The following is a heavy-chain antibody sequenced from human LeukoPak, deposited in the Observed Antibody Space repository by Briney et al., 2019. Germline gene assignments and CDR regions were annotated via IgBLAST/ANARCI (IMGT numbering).Heavy chain of an antibody. Sequence: PGRSLRLSCAASGFTFSSYGMHWVRQAPGKGLEWVAVISYDGSNKYYADSVKGRLTISRDNSKNTLYLQMNSLRAEDTAVYYCAKDLGNGIAVAGSDYWGQGTLVTVSS. D-gene: IGHD6-19*01. J-gene: IGHJ4*02. V-gene: IGHV3-30*18. CDR2: ISYDGSNK. CDR1: GFTFSSYG. CDR3: AKDLGNGIAVAGSDY.